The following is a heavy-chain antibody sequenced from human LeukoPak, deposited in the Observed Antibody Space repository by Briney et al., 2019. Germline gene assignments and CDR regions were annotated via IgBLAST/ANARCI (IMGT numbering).Heavy chain of an antibody. J-gene: IGHJ4*02. Sequence: PGGSLRLSCAASGFTFSSYSMNWVRQAPGKGLEWVSYISSSSTIYYADSVKGRFTISRDNAKNSLYLQMNSLRAEDTAVYYCARGYCTNGVCSGPDYWGQGTLVTVSS. CDR3: ARGYCTNGVCSGPDY. D-gene: IGHD2-8*01. CDR1: GFTFSSYS. CDR2: ISSSSTI. V-gene: IGHV3-48*04.